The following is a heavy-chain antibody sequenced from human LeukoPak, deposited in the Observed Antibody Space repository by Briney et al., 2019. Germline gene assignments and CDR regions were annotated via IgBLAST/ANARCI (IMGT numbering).Heavy chain of an antibody. CDR2: ICSGGNT. Sequence: GGSLRLSCAASGFSVSNNYMNWVRQAPGKGLEWVSVICSGGNTYYADSVRGRFTISRDNSKNTLYLQMNSLRVEDTAVYYCARGQPFAIGGATVQYYFDYWGQGTLVAVSS. CDR3: ARGQPFAIGGATVQYYFDY. V-gene: IGHV3-53*01. CDR1: GFSVSNNY. J-gene: IGHJ4*02. D-gene: IGHD1-26*01.